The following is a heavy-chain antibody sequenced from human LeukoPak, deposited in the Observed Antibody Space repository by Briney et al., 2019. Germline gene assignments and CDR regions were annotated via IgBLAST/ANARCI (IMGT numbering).Heavy chain of an antibody. CDR1: GYSFTSSW. CDR3: ARRSGSDALDI. D-gene: IGHD3-10*01. CDR2: IYPGDSYT. J-gene: IGHJ3*02. Sequence: PGESLKISCKGSGYSFTSSWIAWVRQMPGKGLEWMGIIYPGDSYTTYSPSFQGQVTISADKSISTAYLQWRSLKASDTAMYYRARRSGSDALDIWGQGTMVTVSS. V-gene: IGHV5-51*01.